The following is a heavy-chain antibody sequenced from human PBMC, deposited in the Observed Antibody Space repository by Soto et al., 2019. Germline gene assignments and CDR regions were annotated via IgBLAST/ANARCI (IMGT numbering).Heavy chain of an antibody. Sequence: EVQLVESGGGLVQPGGSLRLSCAASGFTFSTYWMSWVRRAPGKGLEWVANIKQDGSDKYYVDSVKGRFTISRDNAKNSLYLQMNGLRAEDTAVYYCARVKSLAGHYWGQGTLVTVSS. CDR2: IKQDGSDK. D-gene: IGHD2-15*01. CDR3: ARVKSLAGHY. CDR1: GFTFSTYW. V-gene: IGHV3-7*05. J-gene: IGHJ4*02.